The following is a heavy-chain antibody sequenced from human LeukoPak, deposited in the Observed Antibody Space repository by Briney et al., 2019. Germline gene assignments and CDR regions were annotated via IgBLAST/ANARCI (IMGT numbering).Heavy chain of an antibody. Sequence: GASVKVSRKASGYTFTSYAVNWVRHAPGQRFEWLGWIDAGNGKTKYSQEFQGRVTITRDTSASTAYMELRSLRSDDTAVYYCARVKLSSSWLEGDFDYWGQGTLVTVSS. CDR2: IDAGNGKT. J-gene: IGHJ4*02. D-gene: IGHD6-13*01. V-gene: IGHV1-3*01. CDR1: GYTFTSYA. CDR3: ARVKLSSSWLEGDFDY.